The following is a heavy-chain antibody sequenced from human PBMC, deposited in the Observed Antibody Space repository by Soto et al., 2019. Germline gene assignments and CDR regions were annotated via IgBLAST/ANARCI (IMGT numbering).Heavy chain of an antibody. J-gene: IGHJ1*01. CDR3: ARDRMIPFGGAYPLPYSY. V-gene: IGHV1-18*01. D-gene: IGHD3-16*01. CDR2: ISAYNGNT. CDR1: GYTFTSYG. Sequence: QVQLVQSGAEVKKPGASVKVSCKASGYTFTSYGISWVRQAPGQGLEWMGWISAYNGNTNYAQKLQGRVTMTTDTSTSTAYMELRSLRSDDTAVYYCARDRMIPFGGAYPLPYSYWGQGTLVTFSA.